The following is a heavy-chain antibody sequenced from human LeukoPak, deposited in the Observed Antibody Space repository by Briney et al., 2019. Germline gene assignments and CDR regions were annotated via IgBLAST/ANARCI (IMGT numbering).Heavy chain of an antibody. V-gene: IGHV3-30*04. CDR3: ARARLPWISRSGGLLVPMGHNYASDV. CDR1: GFPFGDFP. Sequence: GGSLRLSCAVSGFPFGDFPMHWVRQAPGKGLEWVSVISYDGRIKYYADSVKGRLTISRDNSKNTMFLQMDSLRAEDTAVYYCARARLPWISRSGGLLVPMGHNYASDVWGEGT. D-gene: IGHD3-16*01. J-gene: IGHJ6*02. CDR2: ISYDGRIK.